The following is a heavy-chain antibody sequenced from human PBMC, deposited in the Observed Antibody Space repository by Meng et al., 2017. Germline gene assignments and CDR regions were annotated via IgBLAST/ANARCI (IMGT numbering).Heavy chain of an antibody. CDR2: ISYDGSNK. D-gene: IGHD6-19*01. CDR1: GFTFSSYA. Sequence: VRLGESGGGVVQPGRSLRLSCAASGFTFSSYAMHWVRQAPGKGLEWVAVISYDGSNKYYADSVKGRFTISRDNSKNTLYLQMNSLRAEDTAVYYCARVQQWLAYDYWGQGTLVTVSS. V-gene: IGHV3-30*01. CDR3: ARVQQWLAYDY. J-gene: IGHJ4*02.